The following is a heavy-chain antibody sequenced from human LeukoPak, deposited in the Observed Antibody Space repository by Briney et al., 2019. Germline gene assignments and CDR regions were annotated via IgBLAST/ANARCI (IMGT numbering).Heavy chain of an antibody. V-gene: IGHV3-30*18. CDR3: AKDKANDILTGLLGH. Sequence: GGSLRPSCAASGFTFSSYGMHWVRQAPGKGLEWVAVISYDGSNKYYADSVKGRFTISRDNSKNTLYLQMNSLRAEDTAVYYCAKDKANDILTGLLGHWGQGTLVTVSS. J-gene: IGHJ4*02. CDR1: GFTFSSYG. CDR2: ISYDGSNK. D-gene: IGHD3-9*01.